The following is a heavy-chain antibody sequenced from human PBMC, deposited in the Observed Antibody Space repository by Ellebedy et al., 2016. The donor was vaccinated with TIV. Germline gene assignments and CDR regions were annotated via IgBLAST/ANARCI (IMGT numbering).Heavy chain of an antibody. J-gene: IGHJ4*02. Sequence: GFTGRVGFSLDNSVSTAYLQSSSLKAEDTAVYYCARSQWLIQSDFDYWGQGTLVTVSS. V-gene: IGHV7-4-1*02. CDR3: ARSQWLIQSDFDY. D-gene: IGHD6-19*01.